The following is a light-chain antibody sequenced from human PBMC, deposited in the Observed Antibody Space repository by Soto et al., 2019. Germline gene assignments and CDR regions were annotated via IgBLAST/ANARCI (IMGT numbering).Light chain of an antibody. V-gene: IGKV1-5*01. Sequence: DIQMTQSPSTLSASVGDRVTISCRASQSIQTWLAWYQQRPGKAPNLLIFDASDLASVVSPRFSGSGSGAEFTLTISSLQADDFATYYCQQYESYPYTFGRGTRLEIK. J-gene: IGKJ2*01. CDR1: QSIQTW. CDR2: DAS. CDR3: QQYESYPYT.